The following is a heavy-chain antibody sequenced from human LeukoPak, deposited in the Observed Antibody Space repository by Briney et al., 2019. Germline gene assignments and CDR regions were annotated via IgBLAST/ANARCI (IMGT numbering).Heavy chain of an antibody. Sequence: GASVKVSCKASGGTFSSYAISWVRQAPGQGLEWMGGIIPIFGTANYAQKFQGRVTITADESTSTAYMDLSSLSFEDTAFYYCARNSRVVSTSGLNYWGQGTLVTVSS. D-gene: IGHD4-23*01. CDR2: IIPIFGTA. J-gene: IGHJ4*02. CDR3: ARNSRVVSTSGLNY. CDR1: GGTFSSYA. V-gene: IGHV1-69*13.